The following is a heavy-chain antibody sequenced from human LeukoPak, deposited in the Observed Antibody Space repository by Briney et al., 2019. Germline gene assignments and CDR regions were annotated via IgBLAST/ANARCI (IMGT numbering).Heavy chain of an antibody. D-gene: IGHD6-6*01. J-gene: IGHJ4*02. CDR3: ASGSSIAAPPFDY. V-gene: IGHV1-46*01. CDR1: VYTFTSYY. CDR2: INPSGGST. Sequence: ASVKVSCTASVYTFTSYYMHWVRQAPGQGLEWMGIINPSGGSTSYAQKFQGRVTMTRDTSTSTVYMELSSLRSEDTAVYYCASGSSIAAPPFDYWGQGTLVTVSS.